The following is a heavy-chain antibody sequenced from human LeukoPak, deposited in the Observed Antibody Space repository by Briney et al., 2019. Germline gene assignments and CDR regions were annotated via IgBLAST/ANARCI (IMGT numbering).Heavy chain of an antibody. J-gene: IGHJ4*02. CDR2: ISYDGRDK. CDR3: ARETGNYYFDF. D-gene: IGHD1-7*01. CDR1: GFTFSSSV. V-gene: IGHV3-30*03. Sequence: GGSLRLSCAASGFTFSSSVMHWVRQAPGKGLEWVAAISYDGRDKYFADSVKGRFTISRDNSKNTVDLQVNGLRAEDTAVYYCARETGNYYFDFWGQGTLVTVSS.